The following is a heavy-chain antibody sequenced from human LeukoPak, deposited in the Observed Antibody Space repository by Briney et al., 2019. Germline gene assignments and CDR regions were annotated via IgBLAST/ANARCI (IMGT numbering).Heavy chain of an antibody. CDR1: GFTFSSCS. V-gene: IGHV3-48*01. Sequence: GGSLRLSCAASGFTFSSCSMNWVRQAPGKGLEWVSYISSSSSTIYYADSVKGRFTISRDNAKNSLYLQMNSLRAEDTAVYYCARAPGFSYYYMDVWGKGTTVTVSS. CDR2: ISSSSSTI. D-gene: IGHD3-10*01. J-gene: IGHJ6*03. CDR3: ARAPGFSYYYMDV.